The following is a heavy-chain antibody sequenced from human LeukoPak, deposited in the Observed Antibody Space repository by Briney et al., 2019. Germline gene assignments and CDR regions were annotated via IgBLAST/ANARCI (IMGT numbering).Heavy chain of an antibody. D-gene: IGHD2-15*01. CDR2: INPGNANT. CDR3: ARGRGSCSGGSCYSSYFDS. J-gene: IGHJ4*02. Sequence: ASVKVSCKASGYTFTGYYMHWVRQAPGQRLEWMGWINPGNANTKYSQKFQGRVTIARDTSASTAYMELSSLRFEDTAVYFCARGRGSCSGGSCYSSYFDSWGQGTLVTVSS. V-gene: IGHV1-3*01. CDR1: GYTFTGYY.